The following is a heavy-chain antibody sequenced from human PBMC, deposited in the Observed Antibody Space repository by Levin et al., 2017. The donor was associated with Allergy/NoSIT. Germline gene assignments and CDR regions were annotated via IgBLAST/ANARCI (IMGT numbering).Heavy chain of an antibody. V-gene: IGHV4-34*01. CDR2: INHSGST. Sequence: SETLSLTCAVYGGSFSGYYWSWIRQPPGKGLEWIGEINHSGSTNYNPSLKSRVTISVDTSKNQFSLKLSSVTAADTAVYYCARGRKTYFWGDYYYGMDVGGQGTTVTVSS. D-gene: IGHD7-27*01. CDR1: GGSFSGYY. CDR3: ARGRKTYFWGDYYYGMDV. J-gene: IGHJ6*02.